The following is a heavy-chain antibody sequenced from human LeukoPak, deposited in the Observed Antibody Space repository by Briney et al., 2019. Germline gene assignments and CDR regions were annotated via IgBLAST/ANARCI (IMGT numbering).Heavy chain of an antibody. V-gene: IGHV3-23*01. CDR1: GFTFSSYA. Sequence: GGSLRLSCAASGFTFSSYAMYWVRQAPGKGLEWVSGIFGTGDSTYHADSVRGRFTISRDNSKNTLFLQMNSLRAEDTAVYYCAKDNDPRAYSAYDSYDYWGQGTLVTVSS. D-gene: IGHD5-12*01. CDR2: IFGTGDST. CDR3: AKDNDPRAYSAYDSYDY. J-gene: IGHJ4*02.